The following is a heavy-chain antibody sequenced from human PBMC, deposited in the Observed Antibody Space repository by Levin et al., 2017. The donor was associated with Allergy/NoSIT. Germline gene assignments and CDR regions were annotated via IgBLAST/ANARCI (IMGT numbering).Heavy chain of an antibody. D-gene: IGHD3-10*01. Sequence: GASVKVSCAASGFTFSSYSMNWVRQAPGKGLEWVSSISSSSSYIYYADSVKGRFTISRDNAKNSLYLQMNSLRAEDTAVYYCATIYGSGSYPYFDYWGQGTLVTVSS. CDR1: GFTFSSYS. J-gene: IGHJ4*02. CDR2: ISSSSSYI. V-gene: IGHV3-21*01. CDR3: ATIYGSGSYPYFDY.